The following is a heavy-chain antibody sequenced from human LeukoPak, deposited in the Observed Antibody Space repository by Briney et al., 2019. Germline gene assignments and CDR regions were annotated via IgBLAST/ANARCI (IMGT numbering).Heavy chain of an antibody. Sequence: SETLSLTCAVSGGSFSGYYWSWIRRPPGKGLEWIGEINHSGSTNYNPSLKSRVTISVDTSKNQFSLKLSSVTAADTAVYYCARGDSSGWSYWGQGTLVTVSS. D-gene: IGHD6-19*01. J-gene: IGHJ4*02. V-gene: IGHV4-34*01. CDR1: GGSFSGYY. CDR3: ARGDSSGWSY. CDR2: INHSGST.